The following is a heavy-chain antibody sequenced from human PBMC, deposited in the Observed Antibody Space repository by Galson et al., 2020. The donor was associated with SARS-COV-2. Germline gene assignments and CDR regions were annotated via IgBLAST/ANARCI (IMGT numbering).Heavy chain of an antibody. CDR1: GFSLSTSGMC. V-gene: IGHV2-70*11. J-gene: IGHJ6*02. D-gene: IGHD2-2*01. CDR2: IDWDDDK. CDR3: ARALVEMANPGAYYYYGMDV. Sequence: ESGPTLVKPTQTLTLICTFSGFSLSTSGMCVSWIRQPPGKALEWLARIDWDDDKYYSTSLKTRLTISKDTSKNQVVLTMTNMDPVDTATYYWARALVEMANPGAYYYYGMDVWGQGTTVTVSS.